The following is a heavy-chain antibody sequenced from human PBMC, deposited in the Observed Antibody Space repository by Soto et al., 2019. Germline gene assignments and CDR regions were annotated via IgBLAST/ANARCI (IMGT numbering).Heavy chain of an antibody. V-gene: IGHV3-23*01. CDR1: GFTFSSYA. Sequence: GGSLRLSCAASGFTFSSYAMSWVRQAPGKGLEWVSAISGSGVSTYYADSVKGRFTISRDNSKNTLYLQMNSLRAEDTAVYYCAKIKGMYYYDSSGYYHYDNWGQGTLVNVSS. J-gene: IGHJ4*02. D-gene: IGHD3-22*01. CDR2: ISGSGVST. CDR3: AKIKGMYYYDSSGYYHYDN.